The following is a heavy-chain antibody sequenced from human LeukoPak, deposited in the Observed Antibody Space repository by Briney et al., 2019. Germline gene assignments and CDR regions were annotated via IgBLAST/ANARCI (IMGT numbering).Heavy chain of an antibody. D-gene: IGHD3-16*01. V-gene: IGHV1-69*13. Sequence: SVKVSCKASGGTFSSYAISWVRQAPGQGLEWMGGIIPIFGTANYAQKFQGRVTITADESTSTAYMELSSLRSEDTAVYYCARDLRTGIWGDFDYWGQGTVVTVSS. CDR3: ARDLRTGIWGDFDY. CDR2: IIPIFGTA. J-gene: IGHJ4*02. CDR1: GGTFSSYA.